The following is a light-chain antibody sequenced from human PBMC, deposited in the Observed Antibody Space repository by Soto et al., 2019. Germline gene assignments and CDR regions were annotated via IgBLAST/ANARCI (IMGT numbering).Light chain of an antibody. CDR1: QSLVHSNGNTY. Sequence: DVVMTQSPLSLPVTLGQPASISCRSSQSLVHSNGNTYLHWFQQRPGQSTRRLLYKVSIRDSGVPDRFSGSGSGTDFTLKISRVEADDVGVYYCMQGTHWPRTFGQGTKVEIK. V-gene: IGKV2-30*02. CDR2: KVS. CDR3: MQGTHWPRT. J-gene: IGKJ1*01.